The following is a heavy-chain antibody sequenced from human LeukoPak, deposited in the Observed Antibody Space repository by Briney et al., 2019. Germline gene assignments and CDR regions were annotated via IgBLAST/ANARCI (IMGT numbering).Heavy chain of an antibody. V-gene: IGHV3-33*08. CDR2: ISDNGRRT. D-gene: IGHD2-15*01. J-gene: IGHJ4*02. Sequence: LSGGSLRLSCAASGFTFSNFGLNWVRQAPGKGLEWVAFISDNGRRTYYLESVKGLFTISRDDSKNTLYLQMNSLSVEDTAVYYCARDRIGKYSIDYWGQGTLVTVSS. CDR1: GFTFSNFG. CDR3: ARDRIGKYSIDY.